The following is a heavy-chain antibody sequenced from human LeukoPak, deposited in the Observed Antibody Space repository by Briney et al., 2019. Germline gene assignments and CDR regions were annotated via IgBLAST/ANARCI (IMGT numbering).Heavy chain of an antibody. V-gene: IGHV4-39*02. CDR3: ARDADRSVGY. CDR2: IYYSGST. CDR1: GGSISSSSYY. Sequence: SETLSLTCTVSGGSISSSSYYWGWIRQPPGKGLEWIGSIYYSGSTYYNPSLKSRVTISVDTSKNQFSLKLSSVTAADTAVYYCARDADRSVGYWGQGTLVTVSS. J-gene: IGHJ4*02.